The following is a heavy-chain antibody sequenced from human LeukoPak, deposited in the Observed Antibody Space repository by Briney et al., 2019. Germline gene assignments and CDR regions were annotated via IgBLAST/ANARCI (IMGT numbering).Heavy chain of an antibody. D-gene: IGHD6-13*01. CDR3: AREEESSSWYKY. CDR2: IYTSGST. V-gene: IGHV4-4*07. CDR1: GGSISSHY. Sequence: PSETLSLTCGVSGGSISSHYWSWIRQPAGKGLEWIGRIYTSGSTNYNPSLKSRVTMSVDTSKNQFSLKLSSVTAADTAVYYCAREEESSSWYKYWGQGTLVTVSS. J-gene: IGHJ4*02.